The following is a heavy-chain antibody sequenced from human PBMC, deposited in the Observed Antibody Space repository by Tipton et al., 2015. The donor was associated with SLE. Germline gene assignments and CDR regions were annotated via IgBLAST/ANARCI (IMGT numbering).Heavy chain of an antibody. CDR2: ISSSSSYT. Sequence: SLRLSCAASGFTFSSYSMNWVRQAPGKGLEWVSYISSSSSYTNYADSVKGRFTISRDNAKNSLYLQMNSLRAEDTAVYYCARTHVSVATIRENYYYGMDVWGQGTTVTVSS. CDR1: GFTFSSYS. V-gene: IGHV3-21*01. CDR3: ARTHVSVATIRENYYYGMDV. J-gene: IGHJ6*02. D-gene: IGHD5-12*01.